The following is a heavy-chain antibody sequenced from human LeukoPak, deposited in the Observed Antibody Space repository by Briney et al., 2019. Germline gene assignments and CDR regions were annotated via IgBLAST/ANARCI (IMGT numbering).Heavy chain of an antibody. V-gene: IGHV4-39*07. CDR1: DGSIN. CDR2: MSYSGST. CDR3: ARLVSSGTHGYFDF. D-gene: IGHD1-26*01. Sequence: SETLSLTCTVSDGSINWGWIRRPPGKGLEWIGSMSYSGSTFYNPSLKSRVTMSVDRSNIQFSLKLSSVTAADTAVYYCARLVSSGTHGYFDFWGQGTLVTVSS. J-gene: IGHJ4*02.